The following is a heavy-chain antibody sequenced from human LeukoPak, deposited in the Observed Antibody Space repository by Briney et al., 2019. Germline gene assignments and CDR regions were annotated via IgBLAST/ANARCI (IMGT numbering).Heavy chain of an antibody. V-gene: IGHV4-34*01. CDR2: INHSGST. CDR1: GGSFRGYY. CDR3: ARGHRLYYGSGRSWFDP. D-gene: IGHD3-10*01. Sequence: SETLSLTCAVYGGSFRGYYWSWIRQPPGKGLEWIGEINHSGSTNYNPSLKSRVTISVDTSKNQFSLKLSFVTAADTAVYYCARGHRLYYGSGRSWFDPWGQGTLVTVYS. J-gene: IGHJ5*02.